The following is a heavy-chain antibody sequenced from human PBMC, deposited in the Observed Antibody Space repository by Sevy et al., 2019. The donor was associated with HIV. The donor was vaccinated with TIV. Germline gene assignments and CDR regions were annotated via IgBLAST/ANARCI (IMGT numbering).Heavy chain of an antibody. Sequence: GGSLRLSCAASGFTFSSYAMSWVRQAPGKGLEWVSTFSFGCGKINFAGSVKGRFTISGDNSKNTRYLQMHSLRAEDTAVYYCAREGCSKPHDYWGQGTLVTVSS. J-gene: IGHJ4*02. CDR3: AREGCSKPHDY. V-gene: IGHV3-23*01. D-gene: IGHD3-10*02. CDR2: FSFGCGKI. CDR1: GFTFSSYA.